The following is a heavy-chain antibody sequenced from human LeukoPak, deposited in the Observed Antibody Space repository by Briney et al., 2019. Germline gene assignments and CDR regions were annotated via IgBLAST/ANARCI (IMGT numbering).Heavy chain of an antibody. CDR3: ARDQGAPAAYYFDF. Sequence: GGSLRLSCAASGFTFSSYAMHWVRQAPGKGLEWVAVISNDGRDKHHADSVRGRFTISRDNSKNTLYLEMNSLRAEDTAVYFCARDQGAPAAYYFDFWGQGSLVTVSS. J-gene: IGHJ4*02. V-gene: IGHV3-30*04. CDR2: ISNDGRDK. CDR1: GFTFSSYA. D-gene: IGHD2-2*01.